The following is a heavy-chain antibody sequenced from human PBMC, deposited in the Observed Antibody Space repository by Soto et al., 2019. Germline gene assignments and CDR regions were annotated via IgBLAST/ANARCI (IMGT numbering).Heavy chain of an antibody. CDR1: GFTFSSYA. CDR2: ISGSGGST. V-gene: IGHV3-23*01. CDR3: AKVIQYAYYYMDV. J-gene: IGHJ6*03. Sequence: EVQLLESGGGLVQPGGSLRLSCSASGFTFSSYAMSWVRQAPGKGLEWVSAISGSGGSTYYADSVKGRFTISRDNSKNTLYLQMNSLRAEDTAVYYCAKVIQYAYYYMDVWGKGTTVTVSS.